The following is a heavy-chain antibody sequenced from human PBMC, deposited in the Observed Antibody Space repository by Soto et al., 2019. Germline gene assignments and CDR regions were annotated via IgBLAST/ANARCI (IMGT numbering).Heavy chain of an antibody. D-gene: IGHD6-13*01. J-gene: IGHJ6*02. V-gene: IGHV3-23*01. CDR3: AKGPRPGIAAAGSMDV. CDR2: ISGSGGST. CDR1: GFTFSSYA. Sequence: PAGSLRLSCAASGFTFSSYAMSWVRQAPGKGLEWVSAISGSGGSTYYADSVKGRFTISRDNSKNTLYLQMNSLRAEDTAVYYCAKGPRPGIAAAGSMDVWGQGTTVTGSS.